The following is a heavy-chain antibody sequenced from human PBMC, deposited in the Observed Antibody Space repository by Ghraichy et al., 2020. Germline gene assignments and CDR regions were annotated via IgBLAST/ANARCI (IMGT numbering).Heavy chain of an antibody. D-gene: IGHD2-2*01. Sequence: ASVKVSCKASGYTFTGSYIHWVRQAPRQGLEWMGWINPNSGGTNYAQKFQGRVTMTRDTSISTAYMELSRLRSDDTAVYYCARDAGISSTTYRFYYYGMDVWGQGTTVTVSS. CDR2: INPNSGGT. CDR3: ARDAGISSTTYRFYYYGMDV. V-gene: IGHV1-2*02. J-gene: IGHJ6*02. CDR1: GYTFTGSY.